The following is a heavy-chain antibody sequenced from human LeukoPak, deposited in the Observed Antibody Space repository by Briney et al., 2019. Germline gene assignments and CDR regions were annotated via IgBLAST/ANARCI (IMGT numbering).Heavy chain of an antibody. Sequence: SVKASCKASGGTFSSYAISWVRQAPGQGLEWMGRIIPILGIANYAQKFQGRVTITADKSTSTAYMELSSLRSEDTAVYYCARTELRFLEWLSQSRSGWFDPWGQGTLVTVSS. CDR3: ARTELRFLEWLSQSRSGWFDP. D-gene: IGHD3-3*01. CDR1: GGTFSSYA. J-gene: IGHJ5*02. CDR2: IIPILGIA. V-gene: IGHV1-69*04.